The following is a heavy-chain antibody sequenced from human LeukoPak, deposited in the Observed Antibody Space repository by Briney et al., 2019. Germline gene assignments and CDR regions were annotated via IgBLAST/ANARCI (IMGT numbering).Heavy chain of an antibody. Sequence: GGSLRLSCTASGFTFGDYAMSWFRQAPGKGLEWVGFIRSKAYGGTTEYAASVKGRFTISRDDSKSIAYLQMNSLKTEDTAVYYCTRALLEATIRDAFDIWGQGTMVTVSS. J-gene: IGHJ3*02. CDR3: TRALLEATIRDAFDI. D-gene: IGHD5-12*01. V-gene: IGHV3-49*03. CDR2: IRSKAYGGTT. CDR1: GFTFGDYA.